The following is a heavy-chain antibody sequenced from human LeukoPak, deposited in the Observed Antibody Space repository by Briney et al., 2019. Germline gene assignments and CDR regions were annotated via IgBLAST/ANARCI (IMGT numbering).Heavy chain of an antibody. CDR3: ARSLNSGGDCYEAPYGDY. J-gene: IGHJ4*02. V-gene: IGHV4-34*01. CDR2: INHSGST. CDR1: GGSFSGYY. D-gene: IGHD2-21*02. Sequence: PSETLSLTCAVYGGSFSGYYWSWIRQPPGKGLEWIGEINHSGSTNYNPSLKSRVTISVDTSKNQFSLKLSSVTAADTAVHYCARSLNSGGDCYEAPYGDYWGQGTLVTVSS.